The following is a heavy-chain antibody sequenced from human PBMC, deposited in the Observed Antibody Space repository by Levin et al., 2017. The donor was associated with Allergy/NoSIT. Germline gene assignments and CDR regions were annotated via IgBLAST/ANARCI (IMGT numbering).Heavy chain of an antibody. V-gene: IGHV4-61*01. CDR3: GRYDILTAILDY. D-gene: IGHD3-9*01. Sequence: SETLSLTCTVSGGSVSSGSYYWSWIRQPPGKGLEWIGYIYYSGSTNYNPSLKSRVTISVDTSKNQFSLKLSSVTAADTAVYYCGRYDILTAILDYWGQGTLVTVSS. J-gene: IGHJ4*02. CDR1: GGSVSSGSYY. CDR2: IYYSGST.